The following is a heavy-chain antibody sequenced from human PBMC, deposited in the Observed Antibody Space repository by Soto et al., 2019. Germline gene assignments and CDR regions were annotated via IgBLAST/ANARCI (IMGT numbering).Heavy chain of an antibody. CDR1: GYTFTCYY. Sequence: ASVKVSCKASGYTFTCYYMHGVRQAPGQGLEWMGWINPNSGGTNYAQKFQGWVTMTRDTSISTAYMELSRLRSDDTAVYYCARATPGYYYGMDVWGQGTTVTVSS. J-gene: IGHJ6*02. CDR3: ARATPGYYYGMDV. CDR2: INPNSGGT. V-gene: IGHV1-2*04.